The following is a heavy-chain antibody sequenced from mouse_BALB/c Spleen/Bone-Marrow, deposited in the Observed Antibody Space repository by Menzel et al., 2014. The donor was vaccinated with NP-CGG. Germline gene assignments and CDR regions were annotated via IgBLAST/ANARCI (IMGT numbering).Heavy chain of an antibody. J-gene: IGHJ2*01. Sequence: KQSGSELVRPGASVKLSCKASGYTFINYWIHWVKQRPGQGLEWIGNFYPGSGTTNYDEKFKTKATLTVDTFSSTAYMQLSSLTSEDSAVYYYTKVNDFFDYWAQGTTPTVSS. D-gene: IGHD2-12*01. V-gene: IGHV1S22*01. CDR1: GYTFINYW. CDR3: TKVNDFFDY. CDR2: FYPGSGTT.